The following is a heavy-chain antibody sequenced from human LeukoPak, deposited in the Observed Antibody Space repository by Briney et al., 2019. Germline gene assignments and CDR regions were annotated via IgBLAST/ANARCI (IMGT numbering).Heavy chain of an antibody. CDR1: GFTFSSYA. CDR3: ARFVDTAMVTANWFDP. J-gene: IGHJ5*02. Sequence: GGSLRLSCAASGFTFSSYAMSWVRQAPGKGLEWVSAISGSGGSTYYADSVKGRFTISRDNAKNSLYLQMNSLRAEDTAVYYCARFVDTAMVTANWFDPWGQGTLVTVSS. D-gene: IGHD5-18*01. CDR2: ISGSGGST. V-gene: IGHV3-23*01.